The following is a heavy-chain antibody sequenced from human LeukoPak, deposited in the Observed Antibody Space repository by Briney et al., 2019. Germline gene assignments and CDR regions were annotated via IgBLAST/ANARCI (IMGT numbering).Heavy chain of an antibody. Sequence: PGGSLRLSCAASGFTFSSHWMHWVRHAPGKGVVWVSRIDTDGSFTSYADSVRGRFTISRDNAKNTLYLQMSSLRAEDTAVYYCIRGTVGAPGNDYWGQGTLVTVSS. D-gene: IGHD1-26*01. CDR2: IDTDGSFT. J-gene: IGHJ4*02. CDR3: IRGTVGAPGNDY. V-gene: IGHV3-74*01. CDR1: GFTFSSHW.